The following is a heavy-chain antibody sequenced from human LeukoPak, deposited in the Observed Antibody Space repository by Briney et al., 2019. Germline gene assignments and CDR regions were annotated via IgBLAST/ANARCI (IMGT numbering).Heavy chain of an antibody. Sequence: ASVKVSCKASGYIFTSYYIHWVRQAPGQGLEWMGIINPSGGNTNYAQKFQGRVTMTRDMSTSTVYMEMSSLRSEDTAVYYCARGADRGVTFDPWGQGTLVTVSS. D-gene: IGHD3-10*01. J-gene: IGHJ5*02. CDR1: GYIFTSYY. V-gene: IGHV1-46*01. CDR2: INPSGGNT. CDR3: ARGADRGVTFDP.